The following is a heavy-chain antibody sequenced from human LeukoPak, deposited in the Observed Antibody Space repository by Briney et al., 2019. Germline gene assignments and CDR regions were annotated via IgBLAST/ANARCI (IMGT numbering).Heavy chain of an antibody. CDR2: VYSGGTT. Sequence: GGSLRLSCAASGFTVSSNYMTWVRQAPGKGLEWVSVVYSGGTTYYADSVKGRFTISRDNSKNTLYLQMNSLRAEDTAVYYCAKDRSSVDTAMVNWGQGTLVTVSS. CDR1: GFTVSSNY. D-gene: IGHD5-18*01. V-gene: IGHV3-53*05. CDR3: AKDRSSVDTAMVN. J-gene: IGHJ4*02.